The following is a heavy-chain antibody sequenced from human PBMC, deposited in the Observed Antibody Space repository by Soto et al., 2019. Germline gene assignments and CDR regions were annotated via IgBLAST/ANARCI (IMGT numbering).Heavy chain of an antibody. CDR3: ARDRSDSSRADSFDI. D-gene: IGHD6-25*01. CDR2: IYRGRAT. Sequence: PGGSLRLSCAVSGFSVSNTYMSWVRQAPGKGLEWISVIYRGRATYYADSVKGRFTISRDDSRNTVYLQRNSLTTEDTAVYFCARDRSDSSRADSFDIWGQGTMVTVSS. CDR1: GFSVSNTY. J-gene: IGHJ3*02. V-gene: IGHV3-53*01.